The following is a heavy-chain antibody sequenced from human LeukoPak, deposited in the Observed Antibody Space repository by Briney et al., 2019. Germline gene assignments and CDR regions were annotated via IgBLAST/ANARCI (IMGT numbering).Heavy chain of an antibody. CDR2: IYYYRST. D-gene: IGHD3-22*01. J-gene: IGHJ4*02. Sequence: SETLSLTCTVSGYFISSGYYWGWIRQPPEKGLEWIGSIYYYRSTYYNPSLQSRVTMSVDTSRNQFSLKLSSVTAADTAVYYCARVGSGTMIVDYWGQGTLVTVSS. CDR3: ARVGSGTMIVDY. CDR1: GYFISSGYY. V-gene: IGHV4-38-2*02.